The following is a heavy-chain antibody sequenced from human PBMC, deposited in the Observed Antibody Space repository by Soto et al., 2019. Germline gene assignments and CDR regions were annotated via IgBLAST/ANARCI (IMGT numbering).Heavy chain of an antibody. D-gene: IGHD3-10*01. Sequence: QVQLQESGPGLVKPSQTLSLTCTVSGGTISRSSSYYWSWIRQHPERGLEWIGYIYSGGTTYYNPSLRSRVTISLDTTNNQFFLNLSSVTAADTALYYCARDGVPRGDYYYAMDVWGQGTTVTVSS. CDR3: ARDGVPRGDYYYAMDV. J-gene: IGHJ6*02. CDR1: GGTISRSSSYY. CDR2: IYSGGTT. V-gene: IGHV4-31*03.